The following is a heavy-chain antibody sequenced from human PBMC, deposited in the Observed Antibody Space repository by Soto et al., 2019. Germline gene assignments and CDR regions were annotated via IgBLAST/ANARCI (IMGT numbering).Heavy chain of an antibody. V-gene: IGHV3-48*01. CDR1: GFTFSSYS. D-gene: IGHD3-9*01. J-gene: IGHJ4*02. CDR3: PRVRGLTYYDILTGPTMAPVDY. Sequence: ASLRLSCAASGFTFSSYSMNWVRQAPGKGLEWVSYISSSSSTIYYADSVKGRFTISRDNAKNSLYLQMNSLRAEDTAVYYCPRVRGLTYYDILTGPTMAPVDYWGQGTLVTVSS. CDR2: ISSSSSTI.